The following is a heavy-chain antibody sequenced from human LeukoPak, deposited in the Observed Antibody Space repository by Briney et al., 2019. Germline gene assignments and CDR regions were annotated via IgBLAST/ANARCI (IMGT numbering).Heavy chain of an antibody. Sequence: SETLSLTCAVYGGSFSGYYWSWIRQPPGKGLEWIGEINHSGSTNYNPSLKSRVTTSVDTSKNQLPLKLSSVTAADTAVYYCARRASLYSSGFLDYWGQGTLVTVSS. CDR1: GGSFSGYY. D-gene: IGHD6-19*01. CDR3: ARRASLYSSGFLDY. CDR2: INHSGST. J-gene: IGHJ4*02. V-gene: IGHV4-34*01.